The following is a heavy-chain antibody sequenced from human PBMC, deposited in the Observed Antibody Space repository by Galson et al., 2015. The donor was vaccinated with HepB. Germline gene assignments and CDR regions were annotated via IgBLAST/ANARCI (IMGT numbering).Heavy chain of an antibody. V-gene: IGHV4-34*01. CDR3: ARTEMYYDFWSGYRWFDP. CDR1: GGSFSGYY. Sequence: SETLSLTCAVYGGSFSGYYWSWIRQPPGKGLEWIGEINHSGSTNYNPSLKSRVTISVDTSKNQFSLKLSSVTAADTAVYYCARTEMYYDFWSGYRWFDPWGQGTLVTVSS. CDR2: INHSGST. D-gene: IGHD3-3*01. J-gene: IGHJ5*02.